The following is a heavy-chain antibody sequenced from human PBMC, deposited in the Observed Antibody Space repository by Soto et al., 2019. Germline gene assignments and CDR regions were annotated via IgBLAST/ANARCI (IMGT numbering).Heavy chain of an antibody. CDR3: ARDLGAPSPHDAFDI. V-gene: IGHV4-59*12. D-gene: IGHD7-27*01. J-gene: IGHJ3*02. CDR2: IYYSGST. Sequence: TSETLSLTCVVSGGSLSSYYWSWIRQPPGKGLEWIGYIYYSGSTNYNPSLKSRVTISVDKSKNQFSLRLSSVTAADTAMYYCARDLGAPSPHDAFDIWGQGTMVTVSS. CDR1: GGSLSSYY.